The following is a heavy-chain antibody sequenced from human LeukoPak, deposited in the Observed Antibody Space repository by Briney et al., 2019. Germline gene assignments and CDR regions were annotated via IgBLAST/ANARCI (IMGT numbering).Heavy chain of an antibody. J-gene: IGHJ4*02. V-gene: IGHV3-21*06. CDR1: GFTFSTYA. D-gene: IGHD2-15*01. CDR3: ARDRPTGASRVFVVQ. Sequence: GGSLRLSCTASGFTFSTYAMTWVRQAPGKGLEWISSMSSGSRYIYYADSVRGRFTISRDNTKNSLYLLMNNLRAEDTAIYYCARDRPTGASRVFVVQWGQGTPVTVSS. CDR2: MSSGSRYI.